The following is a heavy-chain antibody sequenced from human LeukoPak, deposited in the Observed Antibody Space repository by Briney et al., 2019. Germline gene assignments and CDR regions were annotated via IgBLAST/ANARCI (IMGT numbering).Heavy chain of an antibody. Sequence: GGSLRLSCAASGFTFSTYSLNWVRQAPGRGLEWVSSISSSSKYIYYADSVKGRFTISRDDAKNSLSLQMNSLRAEDTAVYYCARDLDIVVVPASWFYPWGQGTLVTVSS. D-gene: IGHD2-2*03. CDR1: GFTFSTYS. J-gene: IGHJ5*02. CDR3: ARDLDIVVVPASWFYP. V-gene: IGHV3-21*01. CDR2: ISSSSKYI.